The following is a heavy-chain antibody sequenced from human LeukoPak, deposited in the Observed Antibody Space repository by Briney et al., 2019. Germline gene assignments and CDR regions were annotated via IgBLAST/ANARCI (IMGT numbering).Heavy chain of an antibody. V-gene: IGHV4-39*07. CDR3: ARGLLSWIQLWLEGGYFDY. CDR2: IYYSGST. D-gene: IGHD5-18*01. Sequence: PSETLSLTCTVSGGSISSSSYYWGWIRQPPGKGLEWIGSIYYSGSTYYNPSLKSRVTISVDTSKNQFSLKLSSVTAADTAVYYCARGLLSWIQLWLEGGYFDYWGQGTLVTVSS. J-gene: IGHJ4*02. CDR1: GGSISSSSYY.